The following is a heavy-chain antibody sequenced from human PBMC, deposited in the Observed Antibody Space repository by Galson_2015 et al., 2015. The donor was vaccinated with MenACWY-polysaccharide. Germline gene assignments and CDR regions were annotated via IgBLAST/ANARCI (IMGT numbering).Heavy chain of an antibody. CDR2: ISGSGGRT. J-gene: IGHJ4*02. CDR3: AKYGIEVAGSLKNHFDY. CDR1: GFTFSSYA. V-gene: IGHV3-23*01. Sequence: SLRLSCAASGFTFSSYAMSWVRQAPGKGLEWVSTISGSGGRTYQADSMKGRFTISRDNSKNTLYLQMNSLRAEDTALYYCAKYGIEVAGSLKNHFDYWGQGTLVTVSS. D-gene: IGHD6-19*01.